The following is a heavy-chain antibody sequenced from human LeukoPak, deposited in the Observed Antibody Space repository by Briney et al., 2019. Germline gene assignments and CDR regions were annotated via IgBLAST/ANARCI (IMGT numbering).Heavy chain of an antibody. CDR3: ATKKTPLYCGGDCYSGLGWFDP. D-gene: IGHD2-21*02. J-gene: IGHJ5*02. CDR1: GYTLIDYH. V-gene: IGHV1-2*02. Sequence: ASVNVSCMASGYTLIDYHIHWVRQAPGQGDERMGWINPKNGATNLAQRLQGRVTMTRDTSTGTVYMELSSLRSVDTAVYYCATKKTPLYCGGDCYSGLGWFDPWGQGTLITVSS. CDR2: INPKNGAT.